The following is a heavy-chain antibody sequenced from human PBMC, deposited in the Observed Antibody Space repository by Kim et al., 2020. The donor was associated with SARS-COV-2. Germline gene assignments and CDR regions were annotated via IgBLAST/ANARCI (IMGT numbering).Heavy chain of an antibody. CDR3: ARSYSSGWYPFDY. V-gene: IGHV4-31*02. D-gene: IGHD6-19*01. J-gene: IGHJ4*02. Sequence: YNPSLKSRVTISVDTSKNQFSLKLSSVTAADTAVYYCARSYSSGWYPFDYWGQGTLVTVSS.